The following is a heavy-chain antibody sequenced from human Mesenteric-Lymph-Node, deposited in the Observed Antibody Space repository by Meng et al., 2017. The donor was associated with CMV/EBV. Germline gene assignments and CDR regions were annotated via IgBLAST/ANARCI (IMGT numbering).Heavy chain of an antibody. CDR2: IYYSGST. Sequence: GSLRLSCTVSGGSISSSSYYWGWIRQPPGKGLEWIGSIYYSGSTYYNPSLKSRVTISVDTSKNQFSLKLSSVTAADTAVYYCATNNSSSWPFDYWGQGTLVTVSS. J-gene: IGHJ4*02. CDR3: ATNNSSSWPFDY. CDR1: GGSISSSSYY. V-gene: IGHV4-39*07. D-gene: IGHD6-13*01.